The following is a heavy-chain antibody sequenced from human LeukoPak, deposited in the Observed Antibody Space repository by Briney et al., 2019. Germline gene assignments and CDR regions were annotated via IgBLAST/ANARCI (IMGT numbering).Heavy chain of an antibody. V-gene: IGHV1-2*02. D-gene: IGHD3-3*01. CDR2: INPNSGGT. J-gene: IGHJ4*02. Sequence: ASVKVSCKASGYTFTGYYMHWVRQAPGQGLAWMGWINPNSGGTNYAQKFQGRVTMTRDTSISTAYMELSRLRSDDTAVYYCARALGDFWSGYYPFDYWGRGTLVTVSS. CDR1: GYTFTGYY. CDR3: ARALGDFWSGYYPFDY.